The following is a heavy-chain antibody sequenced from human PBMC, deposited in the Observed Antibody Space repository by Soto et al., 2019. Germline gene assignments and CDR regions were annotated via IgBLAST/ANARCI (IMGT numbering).Heavy chain of an antibody. V-gene: IGHV1-8*01. D-gene: IGHD3-10*01. CDR3: ARGRKGFGLWFGEDYYYYGMDV. J-gene: IGHJ6*02. CDR2: MNPNSGNT. CDR1: GYTFTSYD. Sequence: QVQLVQSGAEVKKPGASVKVSCKASGYTFTSYDINWVRQATGQGLEWMGWMNPNSGNTGYAQKFQGRVTMTRNTSISXXYXEXXSLRSEDTAVYYCARGRKGFGLWFGEDYYYYGMDVWGQGTTVTVSS.